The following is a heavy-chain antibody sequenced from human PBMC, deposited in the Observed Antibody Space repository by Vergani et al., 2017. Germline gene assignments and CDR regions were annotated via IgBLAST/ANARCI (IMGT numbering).Heavy chain of an antibody. D-gene: IGHD2-8*02. CDR1: GFTFSSKS. CDR3: ARDEPLAPLRGVLWFDP. CDR2: ISSRSSTI. V-gene: IGHV3-48*02. J-gene: IGHJ5*02. Sequence: EVQLVESGGGLVQPGGSLRLSGAASGFTFSSKSMNWFRQAPGKGVEWVSYISSRSSTIYYADSVKGLFTISRDNAKNSLYLQMNSLIDEDTAVYYCARDEPLAPLRGVLWFDPWGQGTLVTVSS.